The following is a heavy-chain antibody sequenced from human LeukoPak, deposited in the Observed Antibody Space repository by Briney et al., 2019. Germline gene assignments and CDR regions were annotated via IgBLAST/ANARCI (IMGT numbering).Heavy chain of an antibody. CDR3: ARSEQQDFGDSEFDN. CDR2: ISSDGDST. D-gene: IGHD4-17*01. J-gene: IGHJ4*02. Sequence: GGSLRLSCAASGFTFSTYAMHWVRQAPGKGLECVSGISSDGDSTYYANSVKGRFTISRDNSKNTLYLQMGSLRAADMAVYYCARSEQQDFGDSEFDNWGQGTLVTVSS. V-gene: IGHV3-64*01. CDR1: GFTFSTYA.